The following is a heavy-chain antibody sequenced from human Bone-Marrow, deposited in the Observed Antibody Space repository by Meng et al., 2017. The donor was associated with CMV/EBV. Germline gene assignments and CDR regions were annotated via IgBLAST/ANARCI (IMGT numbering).Heavy chain of an antibody. CDR3: AKAGGSLGEVDY. J-gene: IGHJ4*02. CDR1: GFTFDDYA. CDR2: ISWNSGSI. V-gene: IGHV3-9*01. D-gene: IGHD1-26*01. Sequence: GGSLRLSCAASGFTFDDYAMHWVRQAPGKGLEWVSGISWNSGSIGYADSVKGRFTISRDNAKNSLYLQMNSLRAEDTAVYYCAKAGGSLGEVDYCGQGTLVTFSS.